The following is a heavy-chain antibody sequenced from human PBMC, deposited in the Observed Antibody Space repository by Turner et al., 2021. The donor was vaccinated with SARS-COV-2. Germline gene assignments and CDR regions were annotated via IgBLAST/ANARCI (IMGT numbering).Heavy chain of an antibody. D-gene: IGHD5-18*01. Sequence: QVQLVESGGDVVQPGRSLRLACAASGFIVSKFAMHWVRQAPGKGLEWVAVMSFPGSNKYYADSVKGRFTISRDNSKNTLYLQMNSLRPEDTAVYYCVKDISEYGYGFDGLAVWGQGTTVTVSS. V-gene: IGHV3-30-3*02. CDR3: VKDISEYGYGFDGLAV. CDR1: GFIVSKFA. CDR2: MSFPGSNK. J-gene: IGHJ6*02.